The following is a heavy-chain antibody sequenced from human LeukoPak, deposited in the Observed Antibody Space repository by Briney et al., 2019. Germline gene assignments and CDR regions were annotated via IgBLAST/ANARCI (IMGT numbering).Heavy chain of an antibody. Sequence: SETLSLTCTVSGGSISSYYWSWIRQPPGKGLEWIGYIYYSGSTNYNPSLKSRVTISVDTSKNQFSLKLSSVTAADTAVYYCARTTYYYDSSGYLEAPDAFDIWGQGTMVTVSS. CDR2: IYYSGST. V-gene: IGHV4-59*01. D-gene: IGHD3-22*01. CDR1: GGSISSYY. CDR3: ARTTYYYDSSGYLEAPDAFDI. J-gene: IGHJ3*02.